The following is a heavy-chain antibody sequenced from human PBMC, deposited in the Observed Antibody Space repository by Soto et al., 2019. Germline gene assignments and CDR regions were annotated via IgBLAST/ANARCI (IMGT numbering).Heavy chain of an antibody. CDR1: GLTVSGKKY. D-gene: IGHD1-1*01. Sequence: DVQLVESGGGLIQPGESLRLSCAAFGLTVSGKKYVAWVRQAPGKGLEWVSALYDVAGTYYADSLKGRFTTSTDSSKPTVYLQMNDLRPDDTAVYYCATWHEREHAYDVWGQGTTVTVSS. CDR3: ATWHEREHAYDV. CDR2: LYDVAGT. V-gene: IGHV3-53*01. J-gene: IGHJ3*01.